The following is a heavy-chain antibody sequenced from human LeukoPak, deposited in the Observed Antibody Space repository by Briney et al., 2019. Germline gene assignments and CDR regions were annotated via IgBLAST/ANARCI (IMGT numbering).Heavy chain of an antibody. CDR1: GFTFSSYG. CDR2: VWYDGSNK. J-gene: IGHJ4*02. D-gene: IGHD6-13*01. V-gene: IGHV3-33*01. Sequence: GGSLRLSCAASGFTFSSYGMHWVRQAPGKGLEWVAVVWYDGSNKYYADSVKGRFTISRDNSKNTLYLQMNSLRAEDTAMYYCARVSRVAYSSSWYLDYWGQGTLVTVSS. CDR3: ARVSRVAYSSSWYLDY.